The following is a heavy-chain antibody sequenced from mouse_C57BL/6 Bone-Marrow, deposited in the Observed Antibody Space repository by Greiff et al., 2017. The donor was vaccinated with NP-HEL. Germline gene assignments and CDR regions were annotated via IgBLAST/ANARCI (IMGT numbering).Heavy chain of an antibody. CDR3: ARDADGYYGSFDY. V-gene: IGHV7-1*01. CDR1: GFTFSDFY. Sequence: EVHLVESGGGLVQSGRSLRLSCATSGFTFSDFYMEWVRQAPGKGLEWIAASRNKANDYTTEYSASVKGRFIVSRDTSQSILYLQMKALRAEDTAIYYCARDADGYYGSFDYWGQGTTLTVSS. CDR2: SRNKANDYTT. J-gene: IGHJ2*01. D-gene: IGHD2-3*01.